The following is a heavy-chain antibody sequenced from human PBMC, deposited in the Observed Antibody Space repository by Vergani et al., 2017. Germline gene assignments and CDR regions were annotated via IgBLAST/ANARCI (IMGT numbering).Heavy chain of an antibody. CDR2: MWYDGSNK. D-gene: IGHD1-1*01. CDR3: ARWSNEKRLDS. CDR1: GFTFSSHG. Sequence: QVQLVESEGGVVQPGRSLTLSCVASGFTFSSHGMHWVRQAPGKGLEWVDVMWYDGSNKYYGDSVKGRFTISRDNSKNTLYLQMNSLRVEDTAVYYCARWSNEKRLDSWGQGTLVTVSS. V-gene: IGHV3-33*01. J-gene: IGHJ5*01.